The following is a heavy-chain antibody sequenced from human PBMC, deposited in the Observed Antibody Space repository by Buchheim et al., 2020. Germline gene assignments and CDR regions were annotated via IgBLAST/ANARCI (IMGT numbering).Heavy chain of an antibody. J-gene: IGHJ4*02. CDR2: IYAGGST. CDR1: GFAVSDNY. V-gene: IGHV3-66*02. Sequence: EVQLVESGGDLVQPGGSLRLSCAASGFAVSDNYMSWVRQAPGKGLEWVSFIYAGGSTYYAGSMRGRFTISRDNSKNTGDLQMNSLRVEDTAVYYCARGLARLDYWGQGTL. D-gene: IGHD3/OR15-3a*01. CDR3: ARGLARLDY.